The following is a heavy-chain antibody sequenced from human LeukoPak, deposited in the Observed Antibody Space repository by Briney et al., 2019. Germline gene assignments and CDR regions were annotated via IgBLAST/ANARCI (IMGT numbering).Heavy chain of an antibody. CDR2: FDPEDGET. J-gene: IGHJ4*02. D-gene: IGHD3-22*01. V-gene: IGHV1-24*01. Sequence: VASVKVSCKVSGYTLTELSMHWVRQAPGKGLEWMGGFDPEDGETIYAQKFQGRVTMTEDTSTDTAYMELSSLRSEDTAVYYCATVGYYDSSGYYNFDYWGQGTLVTVSS. CDR1: GYTLTELS. CDR3: ATVGYYDSSGYYNFDY.